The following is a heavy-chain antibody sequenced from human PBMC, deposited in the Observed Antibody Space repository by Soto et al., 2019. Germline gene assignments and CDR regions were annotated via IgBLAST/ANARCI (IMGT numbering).Heavy chain of an antibody. CDR1: GFTFGSYW. V-gene: IGHV3-7*03. J-gene: IGHJ5*02. Sequence: AGASLRLSCAASGFTFGSYWMSWVRQAPGKGLEWVANIKQDGSEKYYVDSVKGRFTISRDNAKNSLYLQMNSLRAEDTAVYYCAREQYSSGCYGVPIWFDPSGQGTLVTVSS. D-gene: IGHD6-19*01. CDR2: IKQDGSEK. CDR3: AREQYSSGCYGVPIWFDP.